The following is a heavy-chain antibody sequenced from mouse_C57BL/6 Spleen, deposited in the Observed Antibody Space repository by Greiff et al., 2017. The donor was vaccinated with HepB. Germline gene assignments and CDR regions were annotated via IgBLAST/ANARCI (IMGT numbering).Heavy chain of an antibody. Sequence: VQLQQSGAELVKPGASVKLSCKASGYTFTEYTIHWVKQRSGQGLEWIGWFYPGSGSIKYNEKFKDKATLTADKSSSTVYMELSRLTSEDSAVYFCARHEDSSGLTGDYYAMDYWGQGTSVTVSS. V-gene: IGHV1-62-2*01. D-gene: IGHD3-2*02. CDR3: ARHEDSSGLTGDYYAMDY. CDR1: GYTFTEYT. J-gene: IGHJ4*01. CDR2: FYPGSGSI.